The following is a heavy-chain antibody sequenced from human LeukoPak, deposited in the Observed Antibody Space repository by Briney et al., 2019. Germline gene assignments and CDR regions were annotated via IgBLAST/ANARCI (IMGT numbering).Heavy chain of an antibody. Sequence: GGSLRLSCAASGFTFSRYSINWVRQAPGKGREWGSSISSSSSYIYYADSVKGRFTISQDNAKNSLYLQMNSLRAADTAVYYCARAPARMGGYFDYWGQGTLVTVSS. CDR1: GFTFSRYS. CDR3: ARAPARMGGYFDY. D-gene: IGHD1-26*01. V-gene: IGHV3-21*01. CDR2: ISSSSSYI. J-gene: IGHJ4*02.